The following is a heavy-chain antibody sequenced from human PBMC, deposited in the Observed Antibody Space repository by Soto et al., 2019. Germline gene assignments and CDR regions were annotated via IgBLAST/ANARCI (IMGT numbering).Heavy chain of an antibody. CDR2: ISAYNGNT. CDR1: GYTFTSYG. CDR3: ARDVVSGFLEWFYGMDV. D-gene: IGHD3-3*01. V-gene: IGHV1-18*01. Sequence: ASVKVSCKASGYTFTSYGICLVRQAPGQGLEWMGWISAYNGNTNYAQKLQGRVTMTTDTSTSTAYMELRSLRSDDTAVYYCARDVVSGFLEWFYGMDVWGQGTTVTVSS. J-gene: IGHJ6*02.